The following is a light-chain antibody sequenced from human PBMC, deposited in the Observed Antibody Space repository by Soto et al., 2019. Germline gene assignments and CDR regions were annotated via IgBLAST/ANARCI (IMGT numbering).Light chain of an antibody. CDR2: GNS. V-gene: IGLV1-40*01. CDR1: SSNIGAGYD. CDR3: QSYDSSLSGVV. Sequence: QSVLTQPPSVSGAPGQRVTISCTGSSSNIGAGYDVHWYKQLPGTAPKLLIYGNSNRPSGVPDRFSGSKSGTSASLAITGLQAEYEANHYRQSYDSSLSGVVFGGGTKLTVL. J-gene: IGLJ2*01.